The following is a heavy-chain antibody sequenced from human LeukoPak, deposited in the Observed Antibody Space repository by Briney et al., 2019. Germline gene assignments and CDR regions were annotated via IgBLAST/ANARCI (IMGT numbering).Heavy chain of an antibody. J-gene: IGHJ4*02. Sequence: GASVKVSCKASGYTFTSYGISWVRQAPGQGLEWMGWISAYNGNTNYAQKLQGRVTMTTDTSTSTAYMELRSLRSDDTAVYYCARTGIAVAGKSGIPRYFDYWGQGTLVTVSS. CDR3: ARTGIAVAGKSGIPRYFDY. D-gene: IGHD6-19*01. CDR1: GYTFTSYG. CDR2: ISAYNGNT. V-gene: IGHV1-18*01.